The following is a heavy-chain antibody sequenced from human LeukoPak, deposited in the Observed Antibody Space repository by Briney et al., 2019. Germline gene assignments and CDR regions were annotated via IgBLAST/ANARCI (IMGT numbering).Heavy chain of an antibody. V-gene: IGHV3-23*01. J-gene: IGHJ3*02. CDR1: GFTFSSYA. D-gene: IGHD3-22*01. Sequence: GGSLRLSCAASGFTFSSYAMSWVRQAPGKGLEWVSAISGSGGSTYYADSVKGRFTISRDNSKNTLYLQMNSLRAEDTAVYYCAKDGGEAYYYDSSGYYDAFDIWGQGTMVTVSS. CDR2: ISGSGGST. CDR3: AKDGGEAYYYDSSGYYDAFDI.